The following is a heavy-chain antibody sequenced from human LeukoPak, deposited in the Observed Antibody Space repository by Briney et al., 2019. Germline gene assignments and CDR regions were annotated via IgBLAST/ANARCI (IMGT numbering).Heavy chain of an antibody. D-gene: IGHD3-22*01. Sequence: PSETLSLTCTVSGGSISSYYWSWIRQPPGKGLEWIGYIYYSGSTNYNPSLKSRVTISVDTSKNQLSLKLSSVTAADTAVYYCARHYYYDSSGVDYWGQGTLSPSPQ. J-gene: IGHJ4*02. V-gene: IGHV4-59*01. CDR1: GGSISSYY. CDR2: IYYSGST. CDR3: ARHYYYDSSGVDY.